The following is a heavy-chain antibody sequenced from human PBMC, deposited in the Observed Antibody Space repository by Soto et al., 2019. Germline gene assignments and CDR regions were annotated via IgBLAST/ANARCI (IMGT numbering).Heavy chain of an antibody. Sequence: GASVKVSCKASGYTFTSYGISWVRQAPGQGLEWMGWISAYNGNTNYAQKLQGRVTMTTDTSTSTAYMELRSLRSDDTAVYCCARGNDGSGSYAPHYGMDVWGQGTTVTVSS. CDR3: ARGNDGSGSYAPHYGMDV. J-gene: IGHJ6*02. D-gene: IGHD3-10*01. CDR1: GYTFTSYG. V-gene: IGHV1-18*01. CDR2: ISAYNGNT.